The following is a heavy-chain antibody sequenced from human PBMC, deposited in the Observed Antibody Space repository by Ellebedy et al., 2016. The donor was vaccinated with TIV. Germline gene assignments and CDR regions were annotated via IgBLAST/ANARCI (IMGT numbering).Heavy chain of an antibody. CDR1: GGTFSSYA. CDR2: IIPIFITA. J-gene: IGHJ6*02. Sequence: ASVKVSCKASGGTFSSYAISWVRQAPGQGLEWMGGIIPIFITANYAQKFQGRVTITADKSTSTAYMELSSLRSEDTAVYYCARDDQGTMVRGRYYYAMDVWGQGTTVIVSS. CDR3: ARDDQGTMVRGRYYYAMDV. V-gene: IGHV1-69*06. D-gene: IGHD3-10*01.